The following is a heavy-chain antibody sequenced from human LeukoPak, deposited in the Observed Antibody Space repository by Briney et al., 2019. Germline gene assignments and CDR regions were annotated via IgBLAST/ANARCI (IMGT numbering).Heavy chain of an antibody. J-gene: IGHJ4*02. CDR2: IRYDGTNK. V-gene: IGHV3-30*02. D-gene: IGHD2-15*01. Sequence: GGSLRLSCAASGFTFSSYGKQWVRQAPGKGLEWVAFIRYDGTNKYYADSVKGRFTISRDNSKNTLYLQMNSLRAEDTAVYYCAKDRAAAFDYWGQGTLVTVSS. CDR3: AKDRAAAFDY. CDR1: GFTFSSYG.